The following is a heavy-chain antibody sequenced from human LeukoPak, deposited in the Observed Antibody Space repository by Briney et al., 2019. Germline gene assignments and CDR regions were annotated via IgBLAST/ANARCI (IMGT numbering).Heavy chain of an antibody. J-gene: IGHJ3*02. CDR2: INSNRGGT. Sequence: GASVKVSCKASGYTFTNHYIHWVRQAPGQGLEWMGWINSNRGGTNYAQKFQGRVTVTRDTSISTAYMELRSVRSDDTAVYYCARDHGDDAFDIWGPGTMVTVSS. D-gene: IGHD3-3*01. CDR3: ARDHGDDAFDI. CDR1: GYTFTNHY. V-gene: IGHV1-2*02.